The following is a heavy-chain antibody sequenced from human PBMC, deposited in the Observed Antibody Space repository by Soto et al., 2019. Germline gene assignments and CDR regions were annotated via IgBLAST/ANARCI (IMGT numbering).Heavy chain of an antibody. CDR1: GYTLTHYY. J-gene: IGHJ4*02. V-gene: IGHV1-46*01. CDR2: INPSSLVT. CDR3: ARNGQTDDYYFFDN. Sequence: QVQLVQSGAEVKKPGASVKVSCKASGYTLTHYYMHWVRQAPGQGPEWVGVINPSSLVTSYAQKFHGRVTMTRDTSTSTVYMALNSLISEDTAVYYCARNGQTDDYYFFDNWGQGTLVTVSS. D-gene: IGHD5-12*01.